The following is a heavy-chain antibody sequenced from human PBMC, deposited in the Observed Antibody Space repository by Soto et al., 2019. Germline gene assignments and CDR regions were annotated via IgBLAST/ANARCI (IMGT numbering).Heavy chain of an antibody. D-gene: IGHD5-12*01. CDR3: ARPSGYADYYYMDV. CDR2: MNPNSGNT. V-gene: IGHV1-8*02. Sequence: ASVKVSCKASGGTFSSYAISWVRQAPGQGLEWMGWMNPNSGNTGYAQKFQGRVTMTRNTSISTAYMELSSLRSEDTAVYYCARPSGYADYYYMDVWGKGTTVTVSS. J-gene: IGHJ6*03. CDR1: GGTFSSYA.